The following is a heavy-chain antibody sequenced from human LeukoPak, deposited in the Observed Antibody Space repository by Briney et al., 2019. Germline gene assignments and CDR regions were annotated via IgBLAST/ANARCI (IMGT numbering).Heavy chain of an antibody. V-gene: IGHV4-38-2*01. D-gene: IGHD3-10*01. CDR1: GYSTSSGYY. Sequence: KPSETLSLTCAVSGYSTSSGYYWGWIRQPPGKGLEWIGSIFHSGSTYYNPSLKSRVNMSVDTSKNQISLKLSSVTAADTAVYYCARASGSYGSGSYYYYGMDVWGKGTTVTVSS. CDR2: IFHSGST. J-gene: IGHJ6*04. CDR3: ARASGSYGSGSYYYYGMDV.